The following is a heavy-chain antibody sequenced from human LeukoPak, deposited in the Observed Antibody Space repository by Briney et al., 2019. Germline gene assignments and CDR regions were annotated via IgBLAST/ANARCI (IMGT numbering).Heavy chain of an antibody. CDR2: IKQDGSEK. J-gene: IGHJ3*02. CDR1: GFTFSSYW. CDR3: AREKGFRYYYGSGTSFDI. V-gene: IGHV3-7*01. D-gene: IGHD3-10*01. Sequence: GGSLRLSCEASGFTFSSYWMSWVRQAPGKGLEWVANIKQDGSEKYYVDSVKGRFTISRDNAKNSLYLQMNSLRAEDTAVYYCAREKGFRYYYGSGTSFDIWGQGTMVTVSS.